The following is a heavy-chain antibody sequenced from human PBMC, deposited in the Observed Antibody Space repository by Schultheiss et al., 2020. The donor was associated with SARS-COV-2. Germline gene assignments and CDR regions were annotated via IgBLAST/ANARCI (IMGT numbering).Heavy chain of an antibody. Sequence: GGSLRLSCAASGFTFSSYGMHWVRQAPGKGLEWVAVISYDESNKYYADSVKGRFTISRDNAKNTLYLQMNSLRAEDTAVYYCARNAARLITRAQFDYWGQGTLVTVSS. D-gene: IGHD6-6*01. CDR1: GFTFSSYG. J-gene: IGHJ4*02. CDR2: ISYDESNK. V-gene: IGHV3-30*12. CDR3: ARNAARLITRAQFDY.